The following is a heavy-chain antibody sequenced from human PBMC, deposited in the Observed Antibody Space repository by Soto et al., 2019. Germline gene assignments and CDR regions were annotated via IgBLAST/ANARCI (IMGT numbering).Heavy chain of an antibody. CDR3: AGHHPTHYYHGMDV. Sequence: QVQLVQSGAEVKKPGSSVKVSCKASGGTFSSYAISWVRQAPGQGLEWMGGIIPIFCTANYAQKVQGRVTITAAESTSTAYMELSSLRSEDTAVYYCAGHHPTHYYHGMDVWGQGTTVTVSS. J-gene: IGHJ6*02. V-gene: IGHV1-69*12. CDR1: GGTFSSYA. CDR2: IIPIFCTA.